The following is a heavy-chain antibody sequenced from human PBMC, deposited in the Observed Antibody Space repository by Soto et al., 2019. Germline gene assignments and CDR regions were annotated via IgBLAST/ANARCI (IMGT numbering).Heavy chain of an antibody. D-gene: IGHD2-2*01. CDR3: ARDKGRDIVVVPAAT. J-gene: IGHJ4*02. V-gene: IGHV1-18*04. CDR2: ISAYNGNT. CDR1: GYTFTSYG. Sequence: ASVKVSCKASGYTFTSYGIRWVRQAPGQGLEWMGWISAYNGNTNYAQKLQGRVTMTTDTSTSTAYMELRSLRSDDTAVYYCARDKGRDIVVVPAATWGQGTLVTVSS.